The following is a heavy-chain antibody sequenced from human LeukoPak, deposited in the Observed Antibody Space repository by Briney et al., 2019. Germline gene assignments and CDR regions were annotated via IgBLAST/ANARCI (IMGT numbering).Heavy chain of an antibody. V-gene: IGHV3-30*02. CDR2: IRYDGSNK. J-gene: IGHJ4*02. CDR1: GFTVSSNY. Sequence: PGGSLRLSCAGSGFTVSSNYMAWVRQAPGKGLEWVAFIRYDGSNKYYADSVKGRFTISRDNSKNTLYLQMSSLRAEDAAVYYCARDFISRQYTSGYYGGVHSYFDYWGQGTLVTVSS. D-gene: IGHD4-23*01. CDR3: ARDFISRQYTSGYYGGVHSYFDY.